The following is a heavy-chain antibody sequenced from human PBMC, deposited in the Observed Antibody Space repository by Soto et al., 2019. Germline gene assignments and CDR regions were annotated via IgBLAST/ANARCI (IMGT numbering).Heavy chain of an antibody. CDR1: GFTFSSYG. V-gene: IGHV3-33*08. CDR3: ARDMGSGYPPLLGNYYYGMAV. D-gene: IGHD3-22*01. Sequence: GGSLRLSCAASGFTFSSYGMHWVLQDPGKGLEWVAVIWYDGSNKYYADSVKGRFTISRDNSKNTLYLQMNSLRAEDTAVYYCARDMGSGYPPLLGNYYYGMAVRGQGTTITVSS. CDR2: IWYDGSNK. J-gene: IGHJ6*02.